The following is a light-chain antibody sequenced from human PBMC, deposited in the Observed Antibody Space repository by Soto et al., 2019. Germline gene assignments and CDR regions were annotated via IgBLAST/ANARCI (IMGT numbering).Light chain of an antibody. J-gene: IGLJ3*02. CDR3: NSHGGSNNFWV. CDR2: EVN. Sequence: QSALTQPPSASGSPGQSVTISCTGTSSDVGAYNSVSWYQQHPGKAPRLMIYEVNKRPSGVPDRFSGSKSGNMASLTVSGLQAEDEADYYCNSHGGSNNFWVFGGGTKPPS. V-gene: IGLV2-8*01. CDR1: SSDVGAYNS.